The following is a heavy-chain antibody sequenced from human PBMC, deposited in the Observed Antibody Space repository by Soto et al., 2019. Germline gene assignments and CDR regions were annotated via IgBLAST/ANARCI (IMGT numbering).Heavy chain of an antibody. CDR2: INSDGSST. J-gene: IGHJ6*02. D-gene: IGHD4-17*01. Sequence: GGSLRLSCAASGFTFSSYWMHWVRQAPGKGLVWVSRINSDGSSTSYADSVKGRFTISRDNAKNTLYLQMNSLRAEDTAVYYCARDRGVTTAYYYYGMDVWGQGTTVTVSS. V-gene: IGHV3-74*01. CDR1: GFTFSSYW. CDR3: ARDRGVTTAYYYYGMDV.